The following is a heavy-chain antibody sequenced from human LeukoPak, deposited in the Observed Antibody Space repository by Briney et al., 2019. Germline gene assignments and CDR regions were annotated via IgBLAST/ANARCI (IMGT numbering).Heavy chain of an antibody. CDR2: INSDGSRT. CDR1: GFTFSSYW. Sequence: PGGSLRLSCAASGFTFSSYWMHWVRQAPGKGLVWVSRINSDGSRTSYADSVKGRFTISRDNAKNTLYLQMNSLRAEDTAVYYCARDDYGDFTFDPWGQGTLVTVSS. CDR3: ARDDYGDFTFDP. J-gene: IGHJ5*02. D-gene: IGHD4-17*01. V-gene: IGHV3-74*01.